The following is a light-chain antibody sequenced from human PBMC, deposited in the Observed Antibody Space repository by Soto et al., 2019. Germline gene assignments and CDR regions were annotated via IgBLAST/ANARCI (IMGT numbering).Light chain of an antibody. CDR2: DAS. CDR1: QSVSSY. CDR3: QQRSNFIT. Sequence: EIVLTQSPATLSLSPGERATLSCRASQSVSSYLAWYQQKPGQAPRLLIYDASNRATAIPARFSGSGSGTDFTLTISSLEPEDFAVYYCQQRSNFITFGQGTRLETK. V-gene: IGKV3-11*01. J-gene: IGKJ5*01.